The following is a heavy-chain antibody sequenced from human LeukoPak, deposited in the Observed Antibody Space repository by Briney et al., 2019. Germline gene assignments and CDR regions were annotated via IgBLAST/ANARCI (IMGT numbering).Heavy chain of an antibody. D-gene: IGHD1-7*01. CDR2: IYYSGST. CDR1: GGSISTYY. V-gene: IGHV4-59*01. Sequence: SETLSLTCTGSGGSISTYYWNWIRQPPGKGLEWIGNIYYSGSTNYNPSLKSRVTISVDTSKKQFSLKLSSVTAADTAVYYCARGGTTREGFDYWGQGTLVTVSS. J-gene: IGHJ4*02. CDR3: ARGGTTREGFDY.